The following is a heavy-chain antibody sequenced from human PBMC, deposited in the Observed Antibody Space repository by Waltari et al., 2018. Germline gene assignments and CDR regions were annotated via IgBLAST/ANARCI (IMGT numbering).Heavy chain of an antibody. CDR3: AKRGGTGTVEVGGIHCDH. CDR1: GFTFSNYA. D-gene: IGHD1-26*01. V-gene: IGHV3-23*03. Sequence: EVQLLESGGGLVLPGGSLRLSCGASGFTFSNYAIYWVLQAPGKGLDWISSVHSAGTKAYYADSVKGRFTISKDNSKSTAYLELSSLRAEDTATYYCAKRGGTGTVEVGGIHCDHWGQGTLVTVSS. CDR2: VHSAGTKA. J-gene: IGHJ4*02.